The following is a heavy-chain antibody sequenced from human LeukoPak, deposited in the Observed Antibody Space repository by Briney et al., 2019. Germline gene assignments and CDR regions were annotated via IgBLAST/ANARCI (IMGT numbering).Heavy chain of an antibody. CDR2: ISCNGDTT. CDR3: AKGSGSYQGPFDY. J-gene: IGHJ4*02. CDR1: GFNFEDFA. V-gene: IGHV3-9*01. Sequence: GGSLRLSCAASGFNFEDFAMHWVRQVPGKGLQWVSSISCNGDTTGYADSVKRRFTISRDNAKNSLYLQMNTLRSEDKALYYCAKGSGSYQGPFDYWGQGTLVTVSS. D-gene: IGHD1-26*01.